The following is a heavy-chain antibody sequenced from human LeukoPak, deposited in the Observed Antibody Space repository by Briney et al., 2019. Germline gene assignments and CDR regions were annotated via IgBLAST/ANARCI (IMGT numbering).Heavy chain of an antibody. CDR2: IRYDGSNQ. D-gene: IGHD5-18*01. CDR1: GFTFSSYG. V-gene: IGHV3-30*02. Sequence: GGSLRLSCAASGFTFSSYGMHLVRQTPGKGLEWVSFIRYDGSNQYYADSVKGRFTISRDNSKNTLYLQINSLRPEDTAVYFCARGYGESHFDYWGQGTLVTVSS. CDR3: ARGYGESHFDY. J-gene: IGHJ4*02.